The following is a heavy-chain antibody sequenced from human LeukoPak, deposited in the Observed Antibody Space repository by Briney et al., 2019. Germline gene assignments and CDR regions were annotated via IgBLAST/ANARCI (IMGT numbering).Heavy chain of an antibody. CDR1: GFTFSSYA. V-gene: IGHV3-23*01. CDR3: AKNDDSYSSSCPGY. CDR2: ISGSGGST. J-gene: IGHJ4*02. Sequence: GGSLRLSCAASGFTFSSYAMSWVRQAPGKGLEWVSAISGSGGSTYYADSVKGRFTISRDNSKNTLYLQMNSLRAEDTAVYYCAKNDDSYSSSCPGYWGQGTLVTVSS. D-gene: IGHD6-13*01.